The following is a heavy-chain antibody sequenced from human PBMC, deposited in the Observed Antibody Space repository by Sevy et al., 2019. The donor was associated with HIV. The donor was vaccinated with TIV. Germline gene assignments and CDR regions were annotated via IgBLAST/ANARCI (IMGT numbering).Heavy chain of an antibody. Sequence: SGCLRLSCVASGFNFNIYSMSWVRQAPGKGLEWVSTLSFGCGRINHADSVQGRFTMSRHDSKKTVYLEINSLRAEDTAVYYCARERCTRPHDHWGQGTLVLVSS. CDR2: LSFGCGRI. D-gene: IGHD2-8*01. CDR1: GFNFNIYS. J-gene: IGHJ4*02. CDR3: ARERCTRPHDH. V-gene: IGHV3-23*01.